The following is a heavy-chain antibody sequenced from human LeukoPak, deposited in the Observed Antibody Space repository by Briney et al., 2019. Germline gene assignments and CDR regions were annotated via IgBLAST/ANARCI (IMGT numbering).Heavy chain of an antibody. Sequence: GGSLRLSCAASGFTFSNYAMHWVRQAPGKGLEWVAVISYDGSNKYLADSVKGRFTISRDNPKNTLYLQMNSLRPEDTAVYYCSESPGGDAYNSNSFDFWGQGTLVTVSS. J-gene: IGHJ4*02. V-gene: IGHV3-30-3*01. CDR3: SESPGGDAYNSNSFDF. D-gene: IGHD5-24*01. CDR1: GFTFSNYA. CDR2: ISYDGSNK.